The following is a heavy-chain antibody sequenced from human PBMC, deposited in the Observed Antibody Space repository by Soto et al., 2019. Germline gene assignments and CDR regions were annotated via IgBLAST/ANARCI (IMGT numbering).Heavy chain of an antibody. CDR3: AAGGGLPRYY. J-gene: IGHJ4*02. V-gene: IGHV4-59*11. CDR2: ISYIGST. Sequence: PSETLSLTCAVSGGSISSHYWSWIRQPPGKGLEWIGYISYIGSTYYNPSLKSRVTISVDRSKNQFSLKLSSVTAADTAVYYCAAGGGLPRYYWGQGTLVTVS. D-gene: IGHD5-12*01. CDR1: GGSISSHY.